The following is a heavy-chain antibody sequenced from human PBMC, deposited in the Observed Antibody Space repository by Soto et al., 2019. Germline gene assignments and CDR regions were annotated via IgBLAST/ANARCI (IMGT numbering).Heavy chain of an antibody. Sequence: KTXETLSLTCTVSGASMNSYHWSWIRQPSGKGLEWIGHIHSSGSTNYNPSLKSRVTMSVDTSKNQFSLRLMSLTAADTAVYYCARDQGVAAAGITWFDPWGQGSLVTVSS. V-gene: IGHV4-4*07. CDR1: GASMNSYH. CDR2: IHSSGST. D-gene: IGHD6-13*01. J-gene: IGHJ5*02. CDR3: ARDQGVAAAGITWFDP.